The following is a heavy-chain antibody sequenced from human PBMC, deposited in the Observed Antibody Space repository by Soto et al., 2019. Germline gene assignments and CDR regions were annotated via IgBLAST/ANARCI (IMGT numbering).Heavy chain of an antibody. J-gene: IGHJ2*01. D-gene: IGHD5-12*01. V-gene: IGHV5-51*01. CDR1: GYTFSNHW. CDR2: IYPGDSET. CDR3: ARHGRSRSSDYVTKWYFDL. Sequence: EVLLVQSEAEVQKPGESLRIACKGSGYTFSNHWIGWVGQLPGKGLEWMGIIYPGDSETRYSPSLQGHITVSVDKSIKTAYLQWRSLKASDTAMYYCARHGRSRSSDYVTKWYFDLWGRGTLVTVSS.